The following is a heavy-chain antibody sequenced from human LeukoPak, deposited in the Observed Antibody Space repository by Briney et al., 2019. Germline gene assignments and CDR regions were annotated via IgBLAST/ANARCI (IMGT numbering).Heavy chain of an antibody. CDR2: IFHTRST. V-gene: IGHV4-30-2*01. J-gene: IGHJ5*02. D-gene: IGHD3-10*01. CDR1: GDSNSSGAYS. CDR3: ARELWFANAPGSWLDP. Sequence: SETLTLTCVVSGDSNSSGAYSWSWIRQPPGKGLEWIGYIFHTRSTFYNPSLKSRLTISVDNSKNQFSLRLSSVTAADTAVYYCARELWFANAPGSWLDPWGQGTLVTVSS.